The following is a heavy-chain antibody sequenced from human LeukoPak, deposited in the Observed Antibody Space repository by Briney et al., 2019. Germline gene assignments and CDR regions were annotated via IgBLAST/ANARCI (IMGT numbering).Heavy chain of an antibody. CDR3: ARANWGSLNSRNDY. CDR1: GGSFSGYY. D-gene: IGHD7-27*01. J-gene: IGHJ4*02. V-gene: IGHV4-34*01. Sequence: SETLSLTCAVYGGSFSGYYWSWIRQPPGKGLEWIGEINHSGSTNYNPSLKSRVTISVDTSKNQFSLKLSSVTAADTAVYYCARANWGSLNSRNDYWGQGTLVTVSS. CDR2: INHSGST.